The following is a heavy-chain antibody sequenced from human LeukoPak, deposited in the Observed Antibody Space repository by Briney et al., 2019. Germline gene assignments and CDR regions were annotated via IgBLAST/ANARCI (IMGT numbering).Heavy chain of an antibody. D-gene: IGHD4-17*01. J-gene: IGHJ6*02. V-gene: IGHV4-59*01. CDR3: ARDRGVTSYFYYGLDV. CDR1: GGSISSFY. Sequence: SETLSLTCTVSGGSISSFYWTWIRQPPGKGLEWVGYVDSSGSTHYSPSLKSRVTISLDTSKNQFSLKLTSVTAADTAVYYCARDRGVTSYFYYGLDVWGQGTTVTVSS. CDR2: VDSSGST.